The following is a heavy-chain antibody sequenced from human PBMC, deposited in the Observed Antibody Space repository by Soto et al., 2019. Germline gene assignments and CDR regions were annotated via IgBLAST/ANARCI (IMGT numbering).Heavy chain of an antibody. CDR3: ARXRVWSGYTRYYYYGMDV. Sequence: TSETLSLTCTVSGGSISSSSYYWGWIRQPPGKGLEWIGSIYTSGSTNYNPSLKSRVTMSVDTSKNQFSLKLSSVTAADTAVYYCARXRVWSGYTRYYYYGMDVWGQGTTVTVSS. D-gene: IGHD3-3*01. CDR2: IYTSGST. J-gene: IGHJ6*02. CDR1: GGSISSSSYY. V-gene: IGHV4-39*07.